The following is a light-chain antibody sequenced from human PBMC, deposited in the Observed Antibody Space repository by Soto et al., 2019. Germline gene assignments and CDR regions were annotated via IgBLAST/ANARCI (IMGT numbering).Light chain of an antibody. V-gene: IGKV3-15*01. J-gene: IGKJ1*01. CDR2: GAS. CDR3: QQYNNWPQT. CDR1: QSVSSN. Sequence: EIVMTQSPATLSVSPGERATLSCRASQSVSSNLAWYQQNPGQAPRLLIYGASTRATGIPARFSGSGSGTEFTLTISSLQSEDFEVYYCQQYNNWPQTFGQGTKVDIK.